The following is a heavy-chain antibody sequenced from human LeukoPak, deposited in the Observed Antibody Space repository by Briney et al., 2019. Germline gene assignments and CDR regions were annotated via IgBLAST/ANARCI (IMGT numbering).Heavy chain of an antibody. CDR2: IYSGGST. CDR3: ARDRGGLLPGYYYYGMDV. CDR1: GFTVSSNY. V-gene: IGHV3-66*01. J-gene: IGHJ6*01. D-gene: IGHD1-26*01. Sequence: PGGSLRLSCAASGFTVSSNYMSWVRQAPGKGLEWVSVIYSGGSTYYADSVKGRFTISRDNSKNTLYLQMNSLRAEDTAVYYCARDRGGLLPGYYYYGMDVWGQGTTVTVSS.